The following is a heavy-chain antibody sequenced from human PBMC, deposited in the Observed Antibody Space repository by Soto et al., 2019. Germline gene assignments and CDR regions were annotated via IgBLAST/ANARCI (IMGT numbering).Heavy chain of an antibody. CDR2: ISYDGSNK. Sequence: QVQLVESGGGVVQPGRSLRLSCAASGFTFSSYGMHWVRQAPGKGLEWVAVISYDGSNKYYADSVKGRFTISRDNSKNTLYLQMNSLRAEDTAVYYCAKDLGNGYYDYYYIDVWGKGTTVTVSS. D-gene: IGHD1-1*01. CDR1: GFTFSSYG. V-gene: IGHV3-30*18. CDR3: AKDLGNGYYDYYYIDV. J-gene: IGHJ6*03.